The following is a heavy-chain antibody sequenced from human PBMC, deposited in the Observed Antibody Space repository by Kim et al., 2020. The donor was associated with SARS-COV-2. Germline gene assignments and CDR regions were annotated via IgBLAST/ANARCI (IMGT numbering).Heavy chain of an antibody. CDR3: AKTLVSSSICAFCV. CDR1: GFTFGDFA. CDR2: LSCNSGVI. V-gene: IGHV3-9*01. Sequence: GGSLRLSCAASGFTFGDFAMHWVRQVSGKGLEWVSGLSCNSGVIGTADSVQGRCTISRHNDETYHTPQLNMISLKNKAISFCAKTLVSSSICAFCVWVQ. J-gene: IGHJ3*01. D-gene: IGHD6-6*01.